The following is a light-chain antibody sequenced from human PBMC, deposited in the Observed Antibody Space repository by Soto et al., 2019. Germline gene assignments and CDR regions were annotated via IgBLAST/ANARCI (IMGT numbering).Light chain of an antibody. CDR1: QTVSSSY. Sequence: EIVLTQSPGTLSLSPGERATLSCRASQTVSSSYLAWYQQKPGQAPRLLIYGASSRATGIPDRFSGSGSGTDFTLTISRLEPEDFAVYYCQQHDSSPLLFGPGTKVDIK. CDR3: QQHDSSPLL. V-gene: IGKV3-20*01. CDR2: GAS. J-gene: IGKJ3*01.